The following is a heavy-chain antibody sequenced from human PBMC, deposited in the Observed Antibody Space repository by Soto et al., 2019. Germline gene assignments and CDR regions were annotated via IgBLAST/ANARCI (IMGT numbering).Heavy chain of an antibody. CDR1: GFTFNYA. CDR3: AKGIGSCRGDSCPDDAFDL. CDR2: LSGSGRST. D-gene: IGHD2-15*01. J-gene: IGHJ3*01. V-gene: IGHV3-23*01. Sequence: EVQLLESGGGLVQPGGSLRLSCAASGFTFNYAMSWVRQAPGKGLEWVSGLSGSGRSTFYADSVKGRFTISRDNSKVMLYLQMSSLRDEDTALYYCAKGIGSCRGDSCPDDAFDLWGQGTMVTVSA.